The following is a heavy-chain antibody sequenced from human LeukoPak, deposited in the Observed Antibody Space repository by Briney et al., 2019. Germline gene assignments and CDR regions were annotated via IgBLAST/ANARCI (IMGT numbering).Heavy chain of an antibody. V-gene: IGHV3-23*01. CDR3: AKRGSSSWHFDY. CDR1: GFTFSSFA. J-gene: IGHJ4*02. D-gene: IGHD6-13*01. CDR2: IVGSDGST. Sequence: GGSLRLSCAASGFTFSSFAKTWVRQAPGKGLELVSAIVGSDGSTYYADSVKGRFTISRDISKNTLYLQMNSLGAEDTAVYYCAKRGSSSWHFDYWGLGTLVTVSS.